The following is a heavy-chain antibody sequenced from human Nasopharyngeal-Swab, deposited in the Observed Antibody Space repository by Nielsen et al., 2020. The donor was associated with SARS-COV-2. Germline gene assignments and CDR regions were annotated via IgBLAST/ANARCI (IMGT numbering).Heavy chain of an antibody. CDR1: GFTLSTYW. CDR3: ARDGYSYDDAFDI. D-gene: IGHD5-18*01. Sequence: GGSLRLSCAASGFTLSTYWMHWVRQAPGKGLVWVSRINRDGSSTSYADSVKGRFTISRENAKNTLYLQMNSLRVEDTAVYYCARDGYSYDDAFDIWGQGTLVTVSS. J-gene: IGHJ3*02. V-gene: IGHV3-74*01. CDR2: INRDGSST.